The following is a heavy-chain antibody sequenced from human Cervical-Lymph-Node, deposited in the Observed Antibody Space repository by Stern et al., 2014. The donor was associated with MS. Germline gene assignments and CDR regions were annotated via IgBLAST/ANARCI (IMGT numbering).Heavy chain of an antibody. D-gene: IGHD2-15*01. J-gene: IGHJ4*02. Sequence: QVQLVQSGGDVKKPGASVKVSCKVSGFTLSDVSIHWVRQAPGKGLEWMGGYDPAHGEVVYAEPFQGRITMTEDTPIDTASMDLRSLKSEDTAIYYCAASRYSWDLLHFWGQGTQVIVSS. CDR3: AASRYSWDLLHF. V-gene: IGHV1-24*01. CDR2: YDPAHGEV. CDR1: GFTLSDVS.